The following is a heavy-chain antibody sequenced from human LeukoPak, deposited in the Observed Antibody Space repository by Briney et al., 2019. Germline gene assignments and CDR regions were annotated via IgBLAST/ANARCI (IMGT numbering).Heavy chain of an antibody. D-gene: IGHD6-13*01. CDR2: MHSGGST. J-gene: IGHJ4*02. V-gene: IGHV3-53*01. Sequence: SGGSLRLSCAASGFIVSNSYMKWVRQTPGKGLEWVSVMHSGGSTYYSDSVKGRFTISRDNAKNTLYLQTNSLRTEDTAVYYCARDRPYSTSTYSFDSWGQGTLVTVSS. CDR1: GFIVSNSY. CDR3: ARDRPYSTSTYSFDS.